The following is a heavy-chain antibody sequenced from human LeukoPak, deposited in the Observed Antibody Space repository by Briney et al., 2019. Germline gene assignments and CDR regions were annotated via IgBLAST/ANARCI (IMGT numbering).Heavy chain of an antibody. V-gene: IGHV3-23*01. CDR3: ARYSSSWYGSYFDY. J-gene: IGHJ4*02. Sequence: GGSLRLSCAASGDIFSTFAMSWVRQAPGRGLEWVSAISGSGGSTYYADSVKGRFTISRDNSKNTLYLQMNSLRAEDTAVYYCARYSSSWYGSYFDYWGQGTLVTVSS. CDR2: ISGSGGST. CDR1: GDIFSTFA. D-gene: IGHD6-13*01.